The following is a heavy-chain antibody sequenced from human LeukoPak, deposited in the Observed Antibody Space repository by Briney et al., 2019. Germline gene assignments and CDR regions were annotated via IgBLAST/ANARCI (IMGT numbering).Heavy chain of an antibody. CDR3: ARDSPNYSGSWRDYYFDY. CDR2: ISSSSFTI. V-gene: IGHV3-48*04. CDR1: GFTFSTYS. D-gene: IGHD6-13*01. J-gene: IGHJ4*02. Sequence: GGSLRLSCAASGFTFSTYSMNWVRQAPGKGLEWVSYISSSSFTIYYADSVKGRFTISRDNAKNSLYLQMNSLRAEDTAVYYCARDSPNYSGSWRDYYFDYWGQGTLVTVSS.